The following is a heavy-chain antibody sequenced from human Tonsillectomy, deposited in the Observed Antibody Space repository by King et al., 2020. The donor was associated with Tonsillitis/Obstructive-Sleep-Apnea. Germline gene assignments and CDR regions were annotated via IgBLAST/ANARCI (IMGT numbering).Heavy chain of an antibody. CDR3: AREGSSSWNRDFDY. J-gene: IGHJ4*02. Sequence: VQLVESGSELKKPGASVKVSCKASGYTFTTYAMNWVRQAPGQGLEWMGWINTNTGNPTYDQGFTGRFFFSLATSVSTAYLQTSSLKAEDTAVYYCAREGSSSWNRDFDYWGQGTLVTVSS. CDR2: INTNTGNP. V-gene: IGHV7-4-1*02. CDR1: GYTFTTYA. D-gene: IGHD6-13*01.